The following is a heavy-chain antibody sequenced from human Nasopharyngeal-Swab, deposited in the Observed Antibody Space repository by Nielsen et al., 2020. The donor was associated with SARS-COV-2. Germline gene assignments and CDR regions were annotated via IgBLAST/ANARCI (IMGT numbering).Heavy chain of an antibody. CDR3: ARDQYSSSYFDY. J-gene: IGHJ4*02. D-gene: IGHD6-6*01. Sequence: GGSLRLSCAASGFTFSSYGMHWVRQAPGKGLEWVAVISYDGSNKYYADSVKGRFTISRDNSKNTLYLQMNSLRAEDTAVYYCARDQYSSSYFDYWGQGTLVTVSS. CDR2: ISYDGSNK. CDR1: GFTFSSYG. V-gene: IGHV3-30*03.